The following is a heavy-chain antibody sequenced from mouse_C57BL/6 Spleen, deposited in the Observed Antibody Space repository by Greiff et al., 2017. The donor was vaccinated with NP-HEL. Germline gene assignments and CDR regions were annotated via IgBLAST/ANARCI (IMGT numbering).Heavy chain of an antibody. CDR2: INYDGSST. Sequence: EVKLVESEGGLVQPGSSMKLSCTASGFTFSDYYMAWVRQVPEKGLEWVANINYDGSSTYYLDSLKSRFIISRDNAKNILYLQMSSLKSEYTATYYCARERVGTRYFDYWRQGTTLTVSS. V-gene: IGHV5-16*01. CDR3: ARERVGTRYFDY. CDR1: GFTFSDYY. D-gene: IGHD4-1*01. J-gene: IGHJ2*01.